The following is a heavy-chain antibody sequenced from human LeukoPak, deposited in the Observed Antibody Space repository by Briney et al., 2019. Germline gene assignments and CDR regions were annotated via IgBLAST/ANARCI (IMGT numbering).Heavy chain of an antibody. CDR2: IYYSGST. Sequence: SETLSLTCTVSGGSITSGDYYWSWIRQPPGKGLEWIGYIYYSGSTYYNPSLKSRVTISVDTSRNQFSLKLSSVTAADTAVYYCARSRSGYSYDHAAFEIWGQGTMVTVSS. D-gene: IGHD5-18*01. J-gene: IGHJ3*02. CDR3: ARSRSGYSYDHAAFEI. CDR1: GGSITSGDYY. V-gene: IGHV4-30-4*02.